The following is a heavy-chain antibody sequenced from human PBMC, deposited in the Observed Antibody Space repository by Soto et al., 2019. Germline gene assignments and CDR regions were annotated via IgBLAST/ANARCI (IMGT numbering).Heavy chain of an antibody. J-gene: IGHJ4*02. D-gene: IGHD2-15*01. CDR2: INNRADTT. CDR3: ASGGSVLRRFDH. CDR1: GLSLSDYG. V-gene: IGHV3-48*02. Sequence: VGSLRLSCAASGLSLSDYGMNWVRQAPGRGLEWISYINNRADTTNYADSVKGRFTISRDNAKNSLYLQMNSLRDEDTAVYHCASGGSVLRRFDHWGQGARVTVSS.